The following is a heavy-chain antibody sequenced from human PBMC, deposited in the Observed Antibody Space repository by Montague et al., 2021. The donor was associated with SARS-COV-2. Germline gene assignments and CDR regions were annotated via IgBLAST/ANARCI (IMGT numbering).Heavy chain of an antibody. D-gene: IGHD3-9*01. CDR1: GGSISSSSYY. Sequence: SETLSLTCTVSGGSISSSSYYWGWIRQPPGKGLEWIGSIYYSGSTYYNPSLKGRVTVSVDTSKNQFSLTLSSVTAADTAVYYCARPLLRYFDWLFRGDAFDIWGQGTMVTVSS. J-gene: IGHJ3*02. V-gene: IGHV4-39*01. CDR2: IYYSGST. CDR3: ARPLLRYFDWLFRGDAFDI.